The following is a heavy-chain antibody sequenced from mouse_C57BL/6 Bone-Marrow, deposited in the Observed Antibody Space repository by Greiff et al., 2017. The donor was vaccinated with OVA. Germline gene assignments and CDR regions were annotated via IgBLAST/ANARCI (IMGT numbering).Heavy chain of an antibody. J-gene: IGHJ2*01. CDR1: GYTFTSYW. Sequence: QVQLKQPGAELVKPGASVKLSCKASGYTFTSYWMQWVKQRPGQGLEWIGEIDPSDSYTNYNQKFKGKATLTVDTSSSTAYMQLSSLTSEDSAVYYCARGSNYQFDYWGQGTTLTVSS. CDR2: IDPSDSYT. CDR3: ARGSNYQFDY. D-gene: IGHD2-5*01. V-gene: IGHV1-50*01.